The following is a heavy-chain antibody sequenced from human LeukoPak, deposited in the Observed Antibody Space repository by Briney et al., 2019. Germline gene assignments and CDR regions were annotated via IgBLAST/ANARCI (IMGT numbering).Heavy chain of an antibody. J-gene: IGHJ1*01. D-gene: IGHD3-22*01. V-gene: IGHV3-74*01. CDR1: GFTFSTYW. Sequence: PGGSLRLSCAASGFTFSTYWMHWVRQAPGKGLVWVSRIKSDGSTNYSDSVKGRFTISRDNANNTLSLQMNSLRPEDTGVYSCARAPSEIGGYYPEYFRHWGQGTLVTVSS. CDR2: IKSDGST. CDR3: ARAPSEIGGYYPEYFRH.